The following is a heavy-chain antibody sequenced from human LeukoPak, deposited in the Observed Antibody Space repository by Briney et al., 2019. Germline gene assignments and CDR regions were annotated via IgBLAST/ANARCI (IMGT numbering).Heavy chain of an antibody. CDR1: GYTFTSYE. D-gene: IGHD3-3*01. V-gene: IGHV1-8*03. CDR3: ARGWSYYDFWRDETRDHDAFDI. J-gene: IGHJ3*02. Sequence: AAVRVSFKASGYTFTSYEINWVRQAPGEGGERMGWMNANSGNTGYAQKFQGRGTITRNTSISTAYMELSTLRSQDTAVYYCARGWSYYDFWRDETRDHDAFDIWGQGTMVTVSS. CDR2: MNANSGNT.